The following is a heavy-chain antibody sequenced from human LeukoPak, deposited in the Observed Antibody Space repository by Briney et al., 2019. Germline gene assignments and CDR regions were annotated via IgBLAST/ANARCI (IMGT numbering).Heavy chain of an antibody. D-gene: IGHD1-20*01. CDR2: IIPIFGTA. J-gene: IGHJ4*02. Sequence: GASVKVSCKASGGTFSSYAISWVRQAPGQGLEWMGGIIPIFGTANYAQKFQGRVTITADESTSTVYMELSSLRSEDTAVYYCANWGGDNWNDEKLDYWGQGTLVTVSS. CDR3: ANWGGDNWNDEKLDY. V-gene: IGHV1-69*13. CDR1: GGTFSSYA.